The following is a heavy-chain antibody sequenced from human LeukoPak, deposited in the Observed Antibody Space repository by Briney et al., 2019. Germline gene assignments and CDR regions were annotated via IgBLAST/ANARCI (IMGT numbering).Heavy chain of an antibody. CDR1: RGTFSSYA. CDR2: IIPILGIA. J-gene: IGHJ5*02. CDR3: AGYCSSTSCYTNWFDP. D-gene: IGHD2-2*02. Sequence: SVKVSCQASRGTFSSYAISWVRQAPGHGLEWTGRIIPILGIANYAQKFQGRVTITADKSTSTAYMELSSLRSEDTAVYYCAGYCSSTSCYTNWFDPWGQGTLVTVSS. V-gene: IGHV1-69*04.